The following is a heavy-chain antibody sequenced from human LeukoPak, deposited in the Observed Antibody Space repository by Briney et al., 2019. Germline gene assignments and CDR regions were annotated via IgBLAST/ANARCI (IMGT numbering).Heavy chain of an antibody. Sequence: GASVKVSCKASGGTFSSYAINWVRQAPGQGLEWMGRIIPIFGTANYAQKFQGRVTITADKSTSTAYMELSSLRSEDTAVYYCARDHFRYYGSGSYYGFYFDYWGQGTLVTVSS. J-gene: IGHJ4*02. CDR3: ARDHFRYYGSGSYYGFYFDY. CDR1: GGTFSSYA. D-gene: IGHD3-10*01. CDR2: IIPIFGTA. V-gene: IGHV1-69*06.